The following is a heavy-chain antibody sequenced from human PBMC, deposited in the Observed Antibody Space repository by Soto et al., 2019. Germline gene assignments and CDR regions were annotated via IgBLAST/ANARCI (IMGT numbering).Heavy chain of an antibody. D-gene: IGHD1-1*01. V-gene: IGHV4-34*01. CDR1: GGSVNSGNYY. CDR2: MSHSGGT. CDR3: ARVERGTATTVVDAFDI. J-gene: IGHJ3*02. Sequence: QVQLQQWGAGLLKPSETLSLTCAVFGGSVNSGNYYWSWIRQPPGKGLEWIGEMSHSGGTHFNPSLKGIVTISVNTSKNQFSLKMSSVTAADTALYYWARVERGTATTVVDAFDIWGPGTMVTVSS.